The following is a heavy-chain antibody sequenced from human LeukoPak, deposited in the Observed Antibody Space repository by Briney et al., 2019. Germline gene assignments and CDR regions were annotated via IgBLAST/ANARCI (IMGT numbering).Heavy chain of an antibody. CDR3: AKGPGHCTSTSCYGYFDP. CDR2: IWYDGSNK. Sequence: GGSLRLSCATSGFTFRSHAMHWVRQSPGKGLEWVAQIWYDGSNKYYADSVKGRFSVSRDNSENTLYLHMDSLRSEDTALYFCAKGPGHCTSTSCYGYFDPWGQGALVTVSS. CDR1: GFTFRSHA. V-gene: IGHV3-33*06. J-gene: IGHJ5*02. D-gene: IGHD2-2*01.